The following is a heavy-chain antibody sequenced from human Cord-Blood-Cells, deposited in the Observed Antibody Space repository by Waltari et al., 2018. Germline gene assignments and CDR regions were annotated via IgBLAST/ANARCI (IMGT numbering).Heavy chain of an antibody. D-gene: IGHD3-9*01. CDR2: IYYSGST. CDR1: GGSISSYY. V-gene: IGHV4-59*01. Sequence: QVQLQESGPGLVKPSETLSLTCTVSGGSISSYYWSWIRKPPGKGLEWIGYIYYSGSTNYNPSLKSRVTISVDTSKNQFSLKLSSVTAADTAVYYCASTGLRYFDFDAFDIWGQGTMVTVSS. J-gene: IGHJ3*02. CDR3: ASTGLRYFDFDAFDI.